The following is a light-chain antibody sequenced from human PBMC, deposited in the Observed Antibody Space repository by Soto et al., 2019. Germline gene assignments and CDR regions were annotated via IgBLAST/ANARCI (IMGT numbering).Light chain of an antibody. CDR3: QQYASAPLT. J-gene: IGKJ4*01. Sequence: EIVLTQSPGTLSLSPGERATLSCRASQTVAKNYLAWYQQQPGQAPRLLIYDASTRATDIPDRFTGSGSATDFTLTINRLEPEDFAVYYCQQYASAPLTFGGGTKVEIK. CDR1: QTVAKNY. CDR2: DAS. V-gene: IGKV3-20*01.